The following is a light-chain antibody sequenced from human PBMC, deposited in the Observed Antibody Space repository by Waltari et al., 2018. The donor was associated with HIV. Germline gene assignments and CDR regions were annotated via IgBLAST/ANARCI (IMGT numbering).Light chain of an antibody. J-gene: IGLJ3*02. CDR3: SSYVTGGSLL. Sequence: QSALTQPASVSGSPGQSVTISCIGSDIDIGIYDYISWYHHPPNRAPRLVFFTANSRPSGSPFRFAGSKSGNTASLTISGLQADDEGVYYCSSYVTGGSLLFGGGTQVTVL. V-gene: IGLV2-14*01. CDR1: DIDIGIYDY. CDR2: TAN.